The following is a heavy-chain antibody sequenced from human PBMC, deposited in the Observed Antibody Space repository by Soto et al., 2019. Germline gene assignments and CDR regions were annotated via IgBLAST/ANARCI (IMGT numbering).Heavy chain of an antibody. CDR1: GLSISSDNW. Sequence: QVQLQESGPGLVRPSGTVSLTCAVSGLSISSDNWWSWVRQPPGKGLEWIGEIHHSGSTNYNPSLKSRVTMSVVPSKDLFSLTLNSVTAADTAFYSCARDQGSEPGDWGQGTLVSVSS. V-gene: IGHV4-4*02. CDR3: ARDQGSEPGD. J-gene: IGHJ4*02. D-gene: IGHD6-25*01. CDR2: IHHSGST.